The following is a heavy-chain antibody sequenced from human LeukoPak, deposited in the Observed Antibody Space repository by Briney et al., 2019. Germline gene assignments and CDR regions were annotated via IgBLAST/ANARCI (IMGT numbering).Heavy chain of an antibody. CDR1: GFTFSSYW. J-gene: IGHJ3*02. CDR3: ARARFNAFDI. V-gene: IGHV3-7*05. CDR2: IKQDGSEK. Sequence: GGSLRLSCAASGFTFSSYWMSWVRQAPGKGLEWVANIKQDGSEKFYVDSVKGQFTISRDNAKNSLCLQMHSLRADDTAVYYCARARFNAFDIWGQGTMVTVSS.